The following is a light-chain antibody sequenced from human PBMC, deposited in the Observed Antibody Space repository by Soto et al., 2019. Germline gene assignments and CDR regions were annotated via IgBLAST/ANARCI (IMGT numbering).Light chain of an antibody. V-gene: IGKV3-15*01. J-gene: IGKJ1*01. CDR3: QQYNNGPPWT. CDR1: KSVSSS. CDR2: GAS. Sequence: TQAPVALSVSPGESSTLSCRASKSVSSSYLAWYQQKPGQAPRLLIYGASSRATGIPARFSGSGSGTEFTLTISSLQSEDFAVYYCQQYNNGPPWTFGQGTKVDVK.